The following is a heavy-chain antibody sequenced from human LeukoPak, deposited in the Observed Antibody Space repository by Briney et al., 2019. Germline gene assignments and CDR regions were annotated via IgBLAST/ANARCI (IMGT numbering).Heavy chain of an antibody. D-gene: IGHD3-10*01. Sequence: ASVKVSCKVSGYTFTSHAMNWVRQAPGQGLEWMGWISAYNGNTNYAQKLQGRVTMTTDTSTSTAYMELRSLRSDDTAVYYCARDRVTMLRTLALDYWGQGTLVTVSS. CDR3: ARDRVTMLRTLALDY. CDR1: GYTFTSHA. V-gene: IGHV1-18*01. CDR2: ISAYNGNT. J-gene: IGHJ4*02.